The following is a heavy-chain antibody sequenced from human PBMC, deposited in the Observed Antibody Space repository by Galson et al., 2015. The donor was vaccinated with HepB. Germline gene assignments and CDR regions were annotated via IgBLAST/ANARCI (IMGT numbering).Heavy chain of an antibody. D-gene: IGHD2-2*01. CDR1: GYTFTSYY. V-gene: IGHV1-46*03. CDR3: ARDVGYCSSTSCYRGYYYGMDV. Sequence: SVKVSCKASGYTFTSYYMHWVRQAPGQGLEWMGIINPSGGSTSYAQKFQGRVTMTRDTSTSTVYMELSSLRSEDTAVYYCARDVGYCSSTSCYRGYYYGMDVWGQGTTVTVSS. CDR2: INPSGGST. J-gene: IGHJ6*02.